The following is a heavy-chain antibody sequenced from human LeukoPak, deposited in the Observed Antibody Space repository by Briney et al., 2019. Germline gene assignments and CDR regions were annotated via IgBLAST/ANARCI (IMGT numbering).Heavy chain of an antibody. CDR1: GFTFRSYA. V-gene: IGHV3-23*01. J-gene: IGHJ4*02. CDR2: ISGSGDTT. Sequence: GGSLRLSCAASGFTFRSYAMSWVRQAPGKGLEWVSAISGSGDTTLYADSVKGRFTISRDNSKNTLYLQMNSLRAEDTAVYYCAEDWPVAGISRYFDYWGQGTLVTVSS. D-gene: IGHD6-19*01. CDR3: AEDWPVAGISRYFDY.